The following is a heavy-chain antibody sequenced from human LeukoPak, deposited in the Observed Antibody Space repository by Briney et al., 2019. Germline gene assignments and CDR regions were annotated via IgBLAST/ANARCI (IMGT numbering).Heavy chain of an antibody. J-gene: IGHJ4*02. CDR1: GGTFSSYA. Sequence: GASVKVSCKASGGTFSSYAISWVRQAPGQGLEWMGRIIPILGIANYAQKFQGRVTIAAGKSTSTAYMELSSLRSEDTAVYYCARDPRYVDTAMFFFDYWGQGTLVTVSS. D-gene: IGHD5-18*01. CDR2: IIPILGIA. CDR3: ARDPRYVDTAMFFFDY. V-gene: IGHV1-69*04.